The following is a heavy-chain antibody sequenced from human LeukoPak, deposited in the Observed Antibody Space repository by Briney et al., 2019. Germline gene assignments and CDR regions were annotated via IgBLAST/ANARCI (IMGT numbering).Heavy chain of an antibody. CDR1: GFTFSSYG. CDR3: ANYDGVAAGPEEY. V-gene: IGHV3-30*18. Sequence: PGGSLRLSCAASGFTFSSYGMHWVRQAPGKGLEWVAVISYDGSNKYYADSVKGRFTISRDNSKNTLYLQMSSLRAEDTAVYYCANYDGVAAGPEEYWGQGTLVTVSS. CDR2: ISYDGSNK. D-gene: IGHD6-13*01. J-gene: IGHJ4*02.